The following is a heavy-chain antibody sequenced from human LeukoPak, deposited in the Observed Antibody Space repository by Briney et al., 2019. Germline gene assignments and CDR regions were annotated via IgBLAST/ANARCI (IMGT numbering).Heavy chain of an antibody. Sequence: GASVKVCCKASGYTFTGYYMHWVRQAPGQGLEWMGRINPNSGGTNYAQKFQGRVTMTRDTSISTAYMDLSRLRSDDTAVYYCAREFSGGNFDYWGQGTLVTVSS. D-gene: IGHD2-15*01. V-gene: IGHV1-2*06. J-gene: IGHJ4*02. CDR3: AREFSGGNFDY. CDR2: INPNSGGT. CDR1: GYTFTGYY.